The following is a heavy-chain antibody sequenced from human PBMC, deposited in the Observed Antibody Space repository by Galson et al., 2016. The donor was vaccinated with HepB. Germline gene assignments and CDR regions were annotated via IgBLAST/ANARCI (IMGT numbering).Heavy chain of an antibody. Sequence: SVKVSCKASGYTFTSYGISWVRQAPGQGLEWMGWISRYNGNTNYAQKFQGRVTMTTDTSTTTAYMELRSLRSDDTAVYYCARVRLPICMDVWGQGTTVTVSS. CDR1: GYTFTSYG. D-gene: IGHD4-11*01. V-gene: IGHV1-18*01. J-gene: IGHJ6*02. CDR2: ISRYNGNT. CDR3: ARVRLPICMDV.